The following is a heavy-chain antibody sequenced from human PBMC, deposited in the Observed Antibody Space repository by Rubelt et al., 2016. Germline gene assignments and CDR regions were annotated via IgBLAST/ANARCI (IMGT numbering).Heavy chain of an antibody. D-gene: IGHD5-18*01. J-gene: IGHJ4*02. CDR2: INHSGST. Sequence: QVQLQQWGAGLLKPSETLSLTCAVYGGSFSGYYWSWIRQPPGKGLEWIGEINHSGSTNYNPSLKSRVTISVDTSKNQFSLKLSFVTAADTAVYYCARREYSYGSFALDYWGQGTLVTVSS. CDR3: ARREYSYGSFALDY. V-gene: IGHV4-34*01. CDR1: GGSFSGYY.